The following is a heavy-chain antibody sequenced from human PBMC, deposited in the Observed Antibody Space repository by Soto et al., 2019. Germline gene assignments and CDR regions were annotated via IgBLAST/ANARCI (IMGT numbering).Heavy chain of an antibody. Sequence: QVQLVQSGAEVKKPGSSVKVSCKASGGTFSSYAISWVRQAPGQGLEWMGGIIPIFGTANYAQKFQGRVTITADQSTSTAYMELSSLRSEDTAVYYCASAGEMATITTEYFQHWGQGTLVTVSS. CDR3: ASAGEMATITTEYFQH. J-gene: IGHJ1*01. CDR2: IIPIFGTA. V-gene: IGHV1-69*01. CDR1: GGTFSSYA. D-gene: IGHD4-4*01.